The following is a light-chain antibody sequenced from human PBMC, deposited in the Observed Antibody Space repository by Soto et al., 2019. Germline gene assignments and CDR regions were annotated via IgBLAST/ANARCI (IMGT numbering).Light chain of an antibody. V-gene: IGKV3D-15*01. CDR1: QSVSIL. CDR3: QQYNNWPRT. CDR2: AAS. Sequence: EIVKTQSPATLSESPGERATLSCRASQSVSILLAWYQQKPGQAPRLLIYAASSRATGIPDGFSGSGSGTDFSLTISRLEAEDFAVYYCQQYNNWPRTFGQGTKVDI. J-gene: IGKJ1*01.